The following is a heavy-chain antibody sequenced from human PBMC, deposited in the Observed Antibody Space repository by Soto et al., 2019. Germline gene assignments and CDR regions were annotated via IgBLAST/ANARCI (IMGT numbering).Heavy chain of an antibody. J-gene: IGHJ3*02. D-gene: IGHD6-13*01. CDR1: GFTFSSYS. CDR3: ARDRIAAAGYDAFDI. V-gene: IGHV3-21*01. Sequence: GSLRLSCAASGFTFSSYSMNWVRQAPGKGLEWVSSISSSSYIYYAASVKGRFTISRDNAKNSLYLQMNSLRAEDTAVYYCARDRIAAAGYDAFDIWGQGTMVTVSS. CDR2: ISSSSYI.